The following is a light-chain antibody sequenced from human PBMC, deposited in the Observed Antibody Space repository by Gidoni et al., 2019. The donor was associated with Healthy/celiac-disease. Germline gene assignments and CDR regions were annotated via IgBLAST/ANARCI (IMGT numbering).Light chain of an antibody. CDR1: QSVSSSY. CDR2: GAS. Sequence: SPGERATLSCRASQSVSSSYLAWYQQKPGQAPRLLIYGASSRATGIPDRFSGSGSGTDFPLTISRLEPEDFAVYYCQQYGSSRTFCQGTKVEIK. V-gene: IGKV3-20*01. CDR3: QQYGSSRT. J-gene: IGKJ1*01.